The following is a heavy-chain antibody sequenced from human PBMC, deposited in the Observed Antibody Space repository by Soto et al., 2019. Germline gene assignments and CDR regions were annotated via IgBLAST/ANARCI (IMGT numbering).Heavy chain of an antibody. Sequence: EVQLVESGGGLVQPGGSLRLSCAASGFTFSSYWMHWVRQAPGKGLVWVSRINSDGSSTSYADSVKGRFTISRDNAKNTPCLQMKSLRALDTAGHYSESDLVDSSGWFVLPPCAFDIWGQGTMVTVSS. CDR3: ESDLVDSSGWFVLPPCAFDI. J-gene: IGHJ3*02. CDR1: GFTFSSYW. V-gene: IGHV3-74*01. CDR2: INSDGSST. D-gene: IGHD6-19*01.